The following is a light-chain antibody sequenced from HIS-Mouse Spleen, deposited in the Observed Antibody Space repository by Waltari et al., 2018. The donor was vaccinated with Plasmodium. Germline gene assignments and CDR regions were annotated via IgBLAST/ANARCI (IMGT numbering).Light chain of an antibody. CDR2: YVR. V-gene: IGLV2-11*01. J-gene: IGLJ2*01. CDR1: SSDVGGYNY. CDR3: CSYAGSYTLV. Sequence: QSALTQPRSVSGSPGQSVTISCTGTSSDVGGYNYVSWYQQHPGKAPKPMIYYVRKRPSGVPDRFSGSKSGNTASLTISGLQAEDEADYYCCSYAGSYTLVFGGGTKLTVL.